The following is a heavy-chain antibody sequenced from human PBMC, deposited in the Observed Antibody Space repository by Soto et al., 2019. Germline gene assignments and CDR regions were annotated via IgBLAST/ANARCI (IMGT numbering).Heavy chain of an antibody. Sequence: TLPTTGSVSAGSVSSGCDYLRWVRQHPGKGLEWTGNIYYSGRTYYHPSLKSRVILSVDTSKHHFSLTLRSVTAADSAMYYCASVIGGDSEHYFDVWRQGAL. CDR3: ASVIGGDSEHYFDV. J-gene: IGHJ4*02. CDR2: IYYSGRT. CDR1: AGSVSSGCDY. D-gene: IGHD2-21*02. V-gene: IGHV4-31*03.